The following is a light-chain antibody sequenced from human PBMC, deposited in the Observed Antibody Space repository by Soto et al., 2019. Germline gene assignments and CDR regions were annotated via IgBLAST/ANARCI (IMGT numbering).Light chain of an antibody. V-gene: IGKV3-20*01. CDR2: GAS. J-gene: IGKJ3*01. Sequence: EIVLTQSPGTLSLSPGERATLTCTASQSVSSNNLAWYQQKPGQAPRLLIYGASRRATGIPDRFSGSGSGTDFTLTIDRLEPEDFAVYSCQQYATSPTSFGPGTKVDIK. CDR3: QQYATSPTS. CDR1: QSVSSNN.